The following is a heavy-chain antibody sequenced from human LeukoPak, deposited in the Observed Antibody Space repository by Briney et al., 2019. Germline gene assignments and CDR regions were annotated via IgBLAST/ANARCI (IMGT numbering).Heavy chain of an antibody. CDR2: IVVGSGNT. V-gene: IGHV1-58*02. D-gene: IGHD3-22*01. J-gene: IGHJ4*02. CDR1: GFTFTSSA. CDR3: AATPGWREQNYYDSSGYPY. Sequence: KVSCKASGFTFTSSAMQWVRHARGQRLEWIGWIVVGSGNTNYAQKFQERVTITRDMSTSTAYMELSSLRSEDTAVYYCAATPGWREQNYYDSSGYPYWGQGTLVTVSS.